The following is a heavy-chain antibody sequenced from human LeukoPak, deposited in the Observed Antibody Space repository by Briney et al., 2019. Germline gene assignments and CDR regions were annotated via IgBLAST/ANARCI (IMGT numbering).Heavy chain of an antibody. Sequence: SETLSLTCTVSGGSISSSSYYWGWIRQPPGKGLEWIGSIYYSGSTYYNPSLKSRVTISVDTSKNQFSLKLTSVTAADTAVYYCARHGHHGDHDYWGQGTPVTVSS. CDR1: GGSISSSSYY. V-gene: IGHV4-39*01. D-gene: IGHD2-21*02. CDR2: IYYSGST. J-gene: IGHJ4*02. CDR3: ARHGHHGDHDY.